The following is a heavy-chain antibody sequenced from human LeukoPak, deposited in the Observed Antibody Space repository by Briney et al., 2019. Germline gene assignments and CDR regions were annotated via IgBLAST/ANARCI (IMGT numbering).Heavy chain of an antibody. Sequence: GGSLRLSCAASGFTFSSYSMSWVRQAPGKGLEWVSSISSSSSYIYYADSVKGRFTISRDNAKNSLYLQMNSLRAEDTAVYYCARSAGGYSYGLCDYWGQGTLVTVSS. CDR2: ISSSSSYI. V-gene: IGHV3-21*01. D-gene: IGHD5-18*01. CDR1: GFTFSSYS. CDR3: ARSAGGYSYGLCDY. J-gene: IGHJ4*02.